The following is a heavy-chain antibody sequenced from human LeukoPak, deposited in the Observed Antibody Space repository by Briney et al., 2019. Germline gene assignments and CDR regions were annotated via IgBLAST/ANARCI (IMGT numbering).Heavy chain of an antibody. Sequence: GGSLRLSCAASGFTFSTYWMSWVRQAPGKGLEWLANIKEDGTGKNHVDSVKGRFTISRDNAKNSLYLQMNGLRVEDTAAYYCAREIPQQLVAMDVWGQGTTVTVSS. CDR1: GFTFSTYW. CDR3: AREIPQQLVAMDV. D-gene: IGHD6-13*01. J-gene: IGHJ6*02. V-gene: IGHV3-7*04. CDR2: IKEDGTGK.